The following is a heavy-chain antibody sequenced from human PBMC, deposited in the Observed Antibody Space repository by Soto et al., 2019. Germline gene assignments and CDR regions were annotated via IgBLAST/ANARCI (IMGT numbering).Heavy chain of an antibody. Sequence: EVQLVESGGGLVQPGRSLRLSCEASGFKFGDYAMHWVRQAPGKGLEWVSGVSWNSEIVGYADSVKGRFTISRYNAKNSLYLEMNSLRTEDTALYYCAKDRGPCSGNKCSSLYYSYGMDVWGQGTTVTVSS. V-gene: IGHV3-9*01. D-gene: IGHD2-15*01. CDR2: VSWNSEIV. J-gene: IGHJ6*02. CDR1: GFKFGDYA. CDR3: AKDRGPCSGNKCSSLYYSYGMDV.